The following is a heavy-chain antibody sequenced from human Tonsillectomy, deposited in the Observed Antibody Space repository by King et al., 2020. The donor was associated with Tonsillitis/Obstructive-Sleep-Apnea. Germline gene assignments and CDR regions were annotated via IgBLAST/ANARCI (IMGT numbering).Heavy chain of an antibody. J-gene: IGHJ6*02. Sequence: VQLVESGGGVLQPGRSLRLSCAASGFTFSSYGMHWVRQAPGKGLEWVAVIWDDGSNKYYAESVKGRFTISRDNSKNTLYLQMNSLRAADTAVYYCARDLDFWGGFYYYYYGIDVWGQGTTVTVSS. D-gene: IGHD3-3*01. CDR3: ARDLDFWGGFYYYYYGIDV. V-gene: IGHV3-33*01. CDR1: GFTFSSYG. CDR2: IWDDGSNK.